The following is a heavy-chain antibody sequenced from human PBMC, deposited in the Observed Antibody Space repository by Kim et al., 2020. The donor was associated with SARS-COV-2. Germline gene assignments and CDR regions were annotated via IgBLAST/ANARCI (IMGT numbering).Heavy chain of an antibody. Sequence: SETLSLTCTVSGGSISSYYWSWIRQPPGKGLEWIGYIYYSGSTNYNPSLKSRVTISVDTSKNQFSLKLSSVTAADTAVYYCARGNDASGWPPRYYYYGMGVWGQGTTVTVSS. J-gene: IGHJ6*02. D-gene: IGHD6-19*01. CDR3: ARGNDASGWPPRYYYYGMGV. CDR1: GGSISSYY. CDR2: IYYSGST. V-gene: IGHV4-59*13.